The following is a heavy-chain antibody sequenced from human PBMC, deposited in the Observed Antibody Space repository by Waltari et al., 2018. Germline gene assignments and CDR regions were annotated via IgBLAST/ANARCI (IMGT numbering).Heavy chain of an antibody. Sequence: QVQLVQSGAEVKKPGASVKVSCKASGNTLTGYYTHWVRQAPGQGLEWMGRIDPNSGGTDYAQKFQGRVTMTLDTSLSTAYMQLSRLTSDDTALYCCARELGYGISGSCYRFDPWGQGTLV. J-gene: IGHJ5*02. CDR1: GNTLTGYY. CDR2: IDPNSGGT. V-gene: IGHV1-2*06. D-gene: IGHD2-2*01. CDR3: ARELGYGISGSCYRFDP.